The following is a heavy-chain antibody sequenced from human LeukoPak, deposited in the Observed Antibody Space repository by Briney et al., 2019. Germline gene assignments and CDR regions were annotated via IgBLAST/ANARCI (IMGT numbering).Heavy chain of an antibody. V-gene: IGHV4-59*01. D-gene: IGHD3-22*01. CDR2: IYYSGST. CDR3: ARGSSGKDDSSGYYRY. J-gene: IGHJ4*02. Sequence: ETLSLTCTDSGGSISRYYWSWLRQPPGKGLEWIGYIYYSGSTNYNPSLMSRVTISVNTSKNQFSLKLSSVPAADTAVYYCARGSSGKDDSSGYYRYWGQGTLVTVPS. CDR1: GGSISRYY.